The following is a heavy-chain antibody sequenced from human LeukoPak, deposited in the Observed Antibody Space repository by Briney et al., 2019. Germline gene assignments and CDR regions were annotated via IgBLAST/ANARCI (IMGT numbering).Heavy chain of an antibody. CDR2: ISSSGSTI. V-gene: IGHV3-48*03. D-gene: IGHD2-2*02. CDR1: GFTFSSYE. J-gene: IGHJ6*04. CDR3: ARDLGYCTSTSCYSLYGMDV. Sequence: GGSLRLSCAASGFTFSSYEMNWVRQAPGKGLEWVSYISSSGSTIYYADSVKGRFTISRDNAKNSLYLQMNSLRAEDTAGYYCARDLGYCTSTSCYSLYGMDVWGKGTTVTVSS.